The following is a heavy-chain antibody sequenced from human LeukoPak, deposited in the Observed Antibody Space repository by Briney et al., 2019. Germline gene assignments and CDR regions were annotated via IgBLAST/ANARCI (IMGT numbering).Heavy chain of an antibody. V-gene: IGHV3-66*01. CDR2: IYSGGST. J-gene: IGHJ3*02. Sequence: PGGSLRLSCAASGFTVSSNYMSWVRQAPGKGLEWVSVIYSGGSTYYADSVKGRFTISRDNSKSTLYLQMNSLRAEDTAVYYCAREKRSGSGRAGAFDIWGQGTMVTVSS. CDR3: AREKRSGSGRAGAFDI. D-gene: IGHD3-10*01. CDR1: GFTVSSNY.